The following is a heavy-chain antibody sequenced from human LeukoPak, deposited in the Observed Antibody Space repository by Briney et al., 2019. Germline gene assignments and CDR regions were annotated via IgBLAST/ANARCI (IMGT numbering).Heavy chain of an antibody. Sequence: GGSLRLSCAALGFTLSHHYMSWVRQAPGKGLGWVAKISKDGSDKYYVDSVKGRFTISRDNAKNSLSLQMDSLRAEDTTVYHCARDGPAVAYDYWGQGTLVTVSS. CDR3: ARDGPAVAYDY. D-gene: IGHD4-23*01. J-gene: IGHJ4*02. CDR2: ISKDGSDK. V-gene: IGHV3-7*01. CDR1: GFTLSHHY.